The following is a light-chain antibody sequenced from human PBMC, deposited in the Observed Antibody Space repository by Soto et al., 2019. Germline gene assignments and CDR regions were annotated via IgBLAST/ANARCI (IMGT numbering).Light chain of an antibody. CDR2: SNN. Sequence: QSVLTQPPSTSGSPGQRVTISCSGSDSNIGSNIVNWYQHLPGTAPKLLIFSNNQRPSEVPDRFSGSKSGTSASLAISGLQSEDEADYYCAAWDDSLNWVFGGGTKLTVL. CDR3: AAWDDSLNWV. J-gene: IGLJ3*02. V-gene: IGLV1-44*01. CDR1: DSNIGSNI.